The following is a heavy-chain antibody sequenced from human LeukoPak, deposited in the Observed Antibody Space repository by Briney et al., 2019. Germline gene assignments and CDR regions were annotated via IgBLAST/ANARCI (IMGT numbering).Heavy chain of an antibody. CDR3: ARGRGLEY. V-gene: IGHV3-7*01. CDR2: IKHDGSEK. Sequence: GGSLRLSCAASGFTFNNYWMNWVRQAPGKGLEWVANIKHDGSEKYYVDSVKGRFTISRDNARRSVYLQMNSLRAEDTALYYCARGRGLEYWGQGTLVTVSS. J-gene: IGHJ4*02. CDR1: GFTFNNYW.